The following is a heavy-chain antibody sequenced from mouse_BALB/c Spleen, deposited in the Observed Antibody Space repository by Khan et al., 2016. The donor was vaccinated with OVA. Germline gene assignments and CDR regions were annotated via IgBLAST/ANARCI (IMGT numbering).Heavy chain of an antibody. V-gene: IGHV1-4*01. Sequence: QVQLQESGAELARPGASVKMSCKASGYTFTSYTIHWIKLRPGQGLEWIGFINPSNGYTNYNQKFKDKATLTADKSSTTVYMQLSSLTSDDSAVYNCVRSGAYHRNGDWFAYWGQGTLVTVSA. CDR1: GYTFTSYT. D-gene: IGHD2-14*01. J-gene: IGHJ3*01. CDR3: VRSGAYHRNGDWFAY. CDR2: INPSNGYT.